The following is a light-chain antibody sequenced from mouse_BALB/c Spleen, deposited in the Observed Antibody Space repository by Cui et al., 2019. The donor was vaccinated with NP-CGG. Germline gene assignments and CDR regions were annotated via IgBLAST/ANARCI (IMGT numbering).Light chain of an antibody. CDR1: TGAFTTSNY. J-gene: IGLJ1*01. CDR2: GTN. V-gene: IGLV1*01. CDR3: ALWYSNHWV. Sequence: QAVVTQESALTPSPGQTVTLTCRSSTGAFTTSNYANWVQEKPDHLFTGLIGGTNNRAPGVPARFSGSLIGDKAALTITGAQTEDEAIYFCALWYSNHWVFGGGTKLTVL.